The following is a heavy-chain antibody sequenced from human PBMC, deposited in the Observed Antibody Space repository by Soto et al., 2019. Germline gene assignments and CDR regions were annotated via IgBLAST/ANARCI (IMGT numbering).Heavy chain of an antibody. D-gene: IGHD3-10*01. Sequence: SETLSLTCTVSGGSISSYYWSWIRQPAGKGLEWIGRIYTSGSTNYNPSLKSRVTMSVDTSKNQFSLKLSSVTAADTAVYYCARDPFGEFKGSYYYGMDVWGQGTTVTVSS. V-gene: IGHV4-4*07. CDR3: ARDPFGEFKGSYYYGMDV. CDR1: GGSISSYY. J-gene: IGHJ6*02. CDR2: IYTSGST.